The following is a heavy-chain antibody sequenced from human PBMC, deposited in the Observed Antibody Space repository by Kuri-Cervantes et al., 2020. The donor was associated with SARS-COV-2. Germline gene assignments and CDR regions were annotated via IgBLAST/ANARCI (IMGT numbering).Heavy chain of an antibody. J-gene: IGHJ3*02. D-gene: IGHD5-12*01. V-gene: IGHV3-11*06. CDR3: ARAGSGYYAFDI. CDR2: ISVSANYP. CDR1: GFSFSDYY. Sequence: GGSLRLSCAASGFSFSDYYMGWVRQAPGRGLEWVSYISVSANYPNYADSVKGRFTISRHNANKSLYLQLNSLRADDSAIYYCARAGSGYYAFDIWGQGTVVTVSS.